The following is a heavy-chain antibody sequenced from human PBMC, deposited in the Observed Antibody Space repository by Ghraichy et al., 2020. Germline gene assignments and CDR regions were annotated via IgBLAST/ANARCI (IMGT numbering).Heavy chain of an antibody. D-gene: IGHD2-15*01. CDR2: IYTSGST. J-gene: IGHJ4*02. CDR3: ARDGHDCSGGNCYSDGFDY. Sequence: SETLSLTCTVSGDSFSSYYWSWIRQSAGKGLEWIGRIYTSGSTNYNPSLESRLTMSVDTSKNQFSLMLSSVTAADTAVYYCARDGHDCSGGNCYSDGFDYWGQGTLVTVSS. CDR1: GDSFSSYY. V-gene: IGHV4-4*07.